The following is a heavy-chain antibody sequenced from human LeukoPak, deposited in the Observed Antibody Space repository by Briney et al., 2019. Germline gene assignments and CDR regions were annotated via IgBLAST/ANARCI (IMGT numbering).Heavy chain of an antibody. CDR2: ISGGAGST. D-gene: IGHD3-10*01. V-gene: IGHV3-23*01. J-gene: IGHJ3*02. CDR3: AKPRNAVYYGAFDI. Sequence: GGSLRLSCAASGFTFSSNAMSWVRQAPGKGLECVSVISGGAGSTYYADSVKGRFTISRDNSKNTLYLQMNSLRAEDTAVYYCAKPRNAVYYGAFDIWGQGTMVTVSS. CDR1: GFTFSSNA.